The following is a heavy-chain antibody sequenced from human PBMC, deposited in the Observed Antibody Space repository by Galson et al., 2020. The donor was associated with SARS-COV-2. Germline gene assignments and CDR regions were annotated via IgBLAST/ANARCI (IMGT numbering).Heavy chain of an antibody. V-gene: IGHV5-51*01. CDR2: IYPGDSDT. J-gene: IGHJ2*01. D-gene: IGHD1-7*01. CDR3: ARSLDNWNYAKDAVWYFDL. Sequence: HGESLKISCKGSGYSFTSYWIGWVRQMPGKGLEWMGIIYPGDSDTRYSPSFQGQVTISADKSISTAYLQWSSLKASDTAMYYCARSLDNWNYAKDAVWYFDLWGRGTLVTVSS. CDR1: GYSFTSYW.